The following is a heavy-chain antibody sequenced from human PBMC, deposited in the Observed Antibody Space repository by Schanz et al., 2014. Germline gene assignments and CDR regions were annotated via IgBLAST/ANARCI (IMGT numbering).Heavy chain of an antibody. CDR3: ARGREVVAKIFDV. CDR2: ISSSSSYI. D-gene: IGHD3-22*01. Sequence: EVQLVESGGGLVRPGGSLRLSCAASGFTFSSYYMSWIRQAPGKGLEWVSSISSSSSYISYADSVKGRFTISRDNGKKSLYLQMNSLRAEDTGVYYCARGREVVAKIFDVWGQGTMVTVSS. CDR1: GFTFSSYY. V-gene: IGHV3-21*01. J-gene: IGHJ3*01.